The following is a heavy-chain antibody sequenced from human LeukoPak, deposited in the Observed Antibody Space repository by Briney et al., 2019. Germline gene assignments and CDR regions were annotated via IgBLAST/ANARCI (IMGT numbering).Heavy chain of an antibody. Sequence: SETLSLTCTVSGGSISSYYWSWIRQPPGKGLEWIGYIYYSGSTNYNPSLKSRVTISVDTSKNQFSLKLSSVTAADTAVYYCARDPGRSSSWYPGLGSYWFDPWGQGTLVTVPS. CDR1: GGSISSYY. CDR3: ARDPGRSSSWYPGLGSYWFDP. V-gene: IGHV4-59*01. J-gene: IGHJ5*02. D-gene: IGHD6-13*01. CDR2: IYYSGST.